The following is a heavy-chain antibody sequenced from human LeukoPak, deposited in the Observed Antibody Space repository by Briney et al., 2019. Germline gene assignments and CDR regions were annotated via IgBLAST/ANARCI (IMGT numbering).Heavy chain of an antibody. Sequence: PGGSLRLSCAASGFTFSSYGMSWVRQAPGKGLEWVSAISGSGGSTYYADSVKGRFTISRDNSKNTLYLQMNSLRAEDTAVYYCGAYYYGSGSYPIDYWDQGALVTVSS. D-gene: IGHD3-10*01. CDR2: ISGSGGST. J-gene: IGHJ4*02. CDR3: GAYYYGSGSYPIDY. CDR1: GFTFSSYG. V-gene: IGHV3-23*01.